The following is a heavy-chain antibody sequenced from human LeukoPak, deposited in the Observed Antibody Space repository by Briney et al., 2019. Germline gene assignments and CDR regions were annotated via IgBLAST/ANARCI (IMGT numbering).Heavy chain of an antibody. Sequence: GGSLRLSCAASGFTFSSYSMNWVRQAPGKGLEWVAVISYDGSNKYYADSVKGRFTISRDNSKNTLYLQMNSLRAEDTAVYYCARDGLSSSLPYFDYWGQGTLVTVSS. CDR3: ARDGLSSSLPYFDY. CDR1: GFTFSSYS. V-gene: IGHV3-30*03. J-gene: IGHJ4*02. CDR2: ISYDGSNK. D-gene: IGHD6-6*01.